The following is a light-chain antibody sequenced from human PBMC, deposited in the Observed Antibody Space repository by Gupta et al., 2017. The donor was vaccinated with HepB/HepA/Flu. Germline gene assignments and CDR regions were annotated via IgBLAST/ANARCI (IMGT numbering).Light chain of an antibody. V-gene: IGLV1-47*01. CDR3: AAWDDSRSGHV. J-gene: IGLJ1*01. Sequence: SVLTQPPSASGTPGQRVTISCSGSSSNIGSNYVYWYQQLPGTAPKLLIYRNNQRPSGVPDRFSGAKSGTSAALAISGLRAEDEADYYCAAWDDSRSGHVFGTGTKVTVL. CDR2: RNN. CDR1: SSNIGSNY.